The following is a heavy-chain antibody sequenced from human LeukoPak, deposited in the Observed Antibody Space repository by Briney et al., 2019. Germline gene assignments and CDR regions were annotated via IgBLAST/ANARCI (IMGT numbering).Heavy chain of an antibody. J-gene: IGHJ4*02. Sequence: SETLSLTCTVSGGSISSGSYYWSWIRQPAGKGLEWIGRIYTSGSTNYNPSLKSRVTISVDTSKNQFSLKLSSVTAADTAVYYCARSGGGYVTSAFDYWGQGTLVTVSS. CDR3: ARSGGGYVTSAFDY. CDR2: IYTSGST. CDR1: GGSISSGSYY. V-gene: IGHV4-61*02. D-gene: IGHD5-12*01.